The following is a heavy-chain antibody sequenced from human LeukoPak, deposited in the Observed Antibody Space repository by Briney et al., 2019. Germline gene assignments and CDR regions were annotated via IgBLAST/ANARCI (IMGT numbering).Heavy chain of an antibody. CDR3: ARAESMALYFLY. J-gene: IGHJ1*01. CDR1: GYTFTDFG. V-gene: IGHV1-18*01. CDR2: VSTYNGDT. Sequence: GASVKVSCKASGYTFTDFGFIWVRQAPGQGLEWMGWVSTYNGDTDYAKKFQDRVTMTTESSTQTTFMELRSLRSDDTAVYYCARAESMALYFLYWGQGTLVSVSS. D-gene: IGHD1-14*01.